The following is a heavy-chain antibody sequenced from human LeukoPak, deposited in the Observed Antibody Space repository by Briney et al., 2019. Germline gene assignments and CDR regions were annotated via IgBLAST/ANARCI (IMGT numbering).Heavy chain of an antibody. CDR1: GGFISSSS. J-gene: IGHJ4*02. D-gene: IGHD3-16*01. CDR2: ISGRSSHV. Sequence: PSETLSLTCTVSGGFISSSSYYWGWIRQAPGKGLEWISSISGRSSHVYYGDSVKGRFSISRDNAMNSVFLQMNSLGVDDTAVYYCGRAFPPLRTASAGDLWGQGTLVTVSS. V-gene: IGHV3-21*01. CDR3: GRAFPPLRTASAGDL.